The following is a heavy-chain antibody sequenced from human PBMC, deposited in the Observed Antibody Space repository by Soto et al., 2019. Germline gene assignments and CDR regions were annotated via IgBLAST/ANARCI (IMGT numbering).Heavy chain of an antibody. J-gene: IGHJ4*02. Sequence: SETLSLTCTVSGGSISSGAYYWSWIRQHPGKGLEWIGYIYYSGSTYYNPSLKSRVSISVDTSENRLSLTLSSVTAADTAVYYCARDRDSNFRSFDYWGQGTLVTVSS. CDR3: ARDRDSNFRSFDY. V-gene: IGHV4-31*03. CDR1: GGSISSGAYY. D-gene: IGHD4-4*01. CDR2: IYYSGST.